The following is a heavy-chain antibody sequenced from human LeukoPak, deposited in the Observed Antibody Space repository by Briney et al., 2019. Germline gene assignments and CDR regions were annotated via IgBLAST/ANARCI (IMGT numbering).Heavy chain of an antibody. V-gene: IGHV4-59*01. CDR3: ARLPNYSGSYSDAFDI. Sequence: SATLSLTCTVSGGSISSYYWSWIRQPPGKGLEWIGYIYYSGSTNYNPSLKSRVTISVDTSKNQFSLKLSSVTAADTAVYYCARLPNYSGSYSDAFDIWGQGTMVTVSS. CDR1: GGSISSYY. CDR2: IYYSGST. D-gene: IGHD1-26*01. J-gene: IGHJ3*02.